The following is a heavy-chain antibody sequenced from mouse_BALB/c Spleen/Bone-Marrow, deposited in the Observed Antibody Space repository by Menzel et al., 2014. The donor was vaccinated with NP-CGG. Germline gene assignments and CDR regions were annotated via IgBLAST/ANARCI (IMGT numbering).Heavy chain of an antibody. D-gene: IGHD1-1*01. V-gene: IGHV1-54*01. CDR2: INPGSGGS. CDR1: GYAFTNYL. J-gene: IGHJ2*01. CDR3: ARSTTVKDYFDY. Sequence: QVQLQQSGAELVRPGTSVKVSCKASGYAFTNYLIEWVKQRPGQGLECIGVINPGSGGSNNNEKFKGKATLTADKSSSTAYMQLSSLTSDDSAVYFCARSTTVKDYFDYWGQGTTLTVSS.